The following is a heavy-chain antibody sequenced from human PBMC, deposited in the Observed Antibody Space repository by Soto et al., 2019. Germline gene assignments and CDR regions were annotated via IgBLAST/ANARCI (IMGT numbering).Heavy chain of an antibody. CDR2: MNPNSGDT. CDR1: GYTFTNYD. V-gene: IGHV1-8*01. CDR3: ARVGGNWNDDYFDY. J-gene: IGHJ4*02. D-gene: IGHD1-1*01. Sequence: ASVKVSCKASGYTFTNYDINWERQAAGQGPEWMGWMNPNSGDTGYAQNFQGRVTMTRDTSIRTAYMELSSLRSEDTAVYYCARVGGNWNDDYFDYWGQGTLVTVSS.